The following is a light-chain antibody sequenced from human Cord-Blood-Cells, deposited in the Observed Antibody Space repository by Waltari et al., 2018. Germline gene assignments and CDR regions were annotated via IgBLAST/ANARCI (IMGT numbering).Light chain of an antibody. Sequence: SYELTQPPSVSVSPGQPASITCSGDKLGDKYACWYQQKPGKSPVLVIYQDSKRPSGIPERFSGSNSGNTATLTISGTQAMDEADYYCQAWDSSTYVVFGGGTKLTVL. V-gene: IGLV3-1*01. CDR1: KLGDKY. CDR2: QDS. J-gene: IGLJ2*01. CDR3: QAWDSSTYVV.